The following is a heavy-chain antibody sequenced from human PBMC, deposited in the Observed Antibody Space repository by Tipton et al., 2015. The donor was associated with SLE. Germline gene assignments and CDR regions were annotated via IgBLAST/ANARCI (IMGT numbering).Heavy chain of an antibody. V-gene: IGHV4-34*01. D-gene: IGHD3-3*01. CDR3: ARLRISGVLTGSYEYGMDV. CDR2: INHSGSS. CDR1: GFIFGDYA. Sequence: LRLSCTGSGFIFGDYALSWFRQPPGKGLEWIGEINHSGSSNPHPPLKSRVTMSVDTSKNQFSLNLTSVTAADTAVYYCARLRISGVLTGSYEYGMDVWGQGTAVTVSS. J-gene: IGHJ6*02.